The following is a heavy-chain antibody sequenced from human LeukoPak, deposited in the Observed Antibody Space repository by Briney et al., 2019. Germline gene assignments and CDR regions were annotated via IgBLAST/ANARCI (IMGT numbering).Heavy chain of an antibody. J-gene: IGHJ6*02. CDR2: IYYSGST. Sequence: SETLSLTCTVSGGSISSYYWSWIRQPPGKGLEWIGYIYYSGSTNYNPSLMSRVTISVDTSKNQFSLKLSSVTAADTAVYYCARQPPAYVYDSSGSTNYGMDVWGQGTTVTVSS. CDR1: GGSISSYY. CDR3: ARQPPAYVYDSSGSTNYGMDV. V-gene: IGHV4-59*08. D-gene: IGHD3-22*01.